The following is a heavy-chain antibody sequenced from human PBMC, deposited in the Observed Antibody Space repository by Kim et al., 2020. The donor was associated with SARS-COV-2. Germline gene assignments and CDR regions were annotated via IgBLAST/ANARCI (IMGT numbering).Heavy chain of an antibody. V-gene: IGHV4-59*09. Sequence: GNTNDNPSLKSRVTISVDTSKNQFSLRLSSVTAADAAVYYCARGQYNWNDWGQGTLVTVSS. D-gene: IGHD1-20*01. CDR2: GNT. J-gene: IGHJ4*02. CDR3: ARGQYNWND.